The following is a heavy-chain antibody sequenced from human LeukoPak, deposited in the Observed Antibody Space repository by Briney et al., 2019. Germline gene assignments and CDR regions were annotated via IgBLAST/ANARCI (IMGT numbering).Heavy chain of an antibody. CDR2: IYYSGST. CDR3: ARVDPDSSSTLEVFDY. Sequence: SETLSLTCTVSGGSISGYYWSWIRKPPGKGLEWVGYIYYSGSTNYNPSLKSRVTISVDTSKNQFSLKLSSVTAADTAVYYCARVDPDSSSTLEVFDYWGQGTLVTVSS. J-gene: IGHJ4*02. CDR1: GGSISGYY. V-gene: IGHV4-59*01. D-gene: IGHD6-6*01.